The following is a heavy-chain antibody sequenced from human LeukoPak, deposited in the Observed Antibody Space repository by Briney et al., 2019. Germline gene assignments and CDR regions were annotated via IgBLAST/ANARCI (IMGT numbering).Heavy chain of an antibody. CDR1: GFTVSSNY. V-gene: IGHV3-53*01. CDR2: IYSGGST. D-gene: IGHD5-18*01. CDR3: AKSSQLWNGPFDY. J-gene: IGHJ4*02. Sequence: GGSLRLSCAASGFTVSSNYMSWVRQAPGKGLEWVSVIYSGGSTYYADSVKGRFTISRDNSKNTLYLQMNSLRAEDTAVYYCAKSSQLWNGPFDYWGQGTLVTVSS.